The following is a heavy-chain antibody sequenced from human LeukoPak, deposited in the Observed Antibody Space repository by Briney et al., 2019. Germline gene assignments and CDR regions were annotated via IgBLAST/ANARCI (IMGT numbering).Heavy chain of an antibody. CDR2: INAGNDNT. CDR3: ASSRGYDVGGYFDY. V-gene: IGHV1-3*01. Sequence: ASVKVSCKASGYTFTTYTIHWVRQAPGQRLEWMGWINAGNDNTKYSQKFQDRVTITRDTSASTAYMELSSLRSEDTAMYYCASSRGYDVGGYFDYWGQGTLVTVSS. CDR1: GYTFTTYT. D-gene: IGHD5-12*01. J-gene: IGHJ4*02.